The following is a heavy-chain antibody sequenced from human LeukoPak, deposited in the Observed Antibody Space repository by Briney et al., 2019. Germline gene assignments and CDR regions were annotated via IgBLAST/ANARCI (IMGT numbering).Heavy chain of an antibody. V-gene: IGHV4-39*01. CDR2: VYDSGST. J-gene: IGHJ5*02. CDR1: GGSISSSSYY. Sequence: PSETLSLTCTVFGGSISSSSYYWGWIRQPPGKGLEWIGSVYDSGSTYYNPSLKSRVAISVDTSKNQFSLRLRSVTAADTAVYYCARRYWSGYYPTNNWFDPWGQGTLATVSS. D-gene: IGHD3-3*01. CDR3: ARRYWSGYYPTNNWFDP.